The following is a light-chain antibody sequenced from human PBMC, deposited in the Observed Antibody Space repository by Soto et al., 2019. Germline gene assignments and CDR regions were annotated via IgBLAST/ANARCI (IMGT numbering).Light chain of an antibody. CDR2: DVS. Sequence: QSALTQPASVSGSPGQSITISCTGTSSDVGGYNYVSWYQQHPGKAPKLMIYDVSKRPSGVSNRFSGSKSGNTASLTISGLQAEYESDYYCSSYTSSSTPVVFGGGTKLTVL. CDR1: SSDVGGYNY. V-gene: IGLV2-14*01. J-gene: IGLJ3*02. CDR3: SSYTSSSTPVV.